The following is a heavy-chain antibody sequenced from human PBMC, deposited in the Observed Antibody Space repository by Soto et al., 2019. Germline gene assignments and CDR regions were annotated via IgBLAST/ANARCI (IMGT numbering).Heavy chain of an antibody. CDR2: ISGSGSTA. CDR1: EFSFGGYA. Sequence: EVQLLESGGGLVQPGGSLRLSCAASEFSFGGYAISWVRLAPGKGLEWVSGISGSGSTAFYADSVRGRFTISRDNSKNTLYLQMNSLSAEDTTVYYCAIGARGYSPAAMDVWGQGTTVTVSS. J-gene: IGHJ6*02. CDR3: AIGARGYSPAAMDV. D-gene: IGHD5-18*01. V-gene: IGHV3-23*01.